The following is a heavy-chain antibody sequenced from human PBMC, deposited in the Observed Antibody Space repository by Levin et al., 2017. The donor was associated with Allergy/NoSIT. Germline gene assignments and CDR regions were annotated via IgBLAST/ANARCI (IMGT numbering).Heavy chain of an antibody. J-gene: IGHJ6*02. Sequence: GESLKISCKASGYTFTDYYLHWVRQAPGQGLEWMGWIKPNSGGTNYAQNFQGRVTMTRDTSISTAHMELSRLRSDDTAVYYCARDKVPYYYGSGSSYGMDVWGQGTTVTVSS. V-gene: IGHV1-2*02. CDR1: GYTFTDYY. D-gene: IGHD3-10*01. CDR2: IKPNSGGT. CDR3: ARDKVPYYYGSGSSYGMDV.